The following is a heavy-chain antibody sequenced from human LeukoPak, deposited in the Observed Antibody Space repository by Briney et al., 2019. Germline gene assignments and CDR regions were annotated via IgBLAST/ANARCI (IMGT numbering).Heavy chain of an antibody. J-gene: IGHJ4*02. Sequence: SETLSLTCTVSGGSISSYYWSWIRQPAGKGLEWIGYIYDIRTTNYNPSLKTRVTMSVDTSNNQFSLKLSSVTAADTAVYYCATGVHGITAAGDYYFDYWGQGTLVTVSS. CDR2: IYDIRTT. D-gene: IGHD6-13*01. V-gene: IGHV4-59*03. CDR1: GGSISSYY. CDR3: ATGVHGITAAGDYYFDY.